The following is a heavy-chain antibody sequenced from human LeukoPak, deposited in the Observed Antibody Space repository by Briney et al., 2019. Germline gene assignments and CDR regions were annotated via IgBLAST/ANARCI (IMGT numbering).Heavy chain of an antibody. CDR3: ARAKPKNMVRGLIMRRESRYYFDY. V-gene: IGHV3-23*01. CDR2: ISGSGGST. CDR1: GFTFSSYA. D-gene: IGHD3-10*01. Sequence: PGGSLRLSCAASGFTFSSYAMNWVRQAPGKGLGWVSAISGSGGSTYYADSVKGRFTISRDNSKSTLYIQMNSLRAEDTAVYYCARAKPKNMVRGLIMRRESRYYFDYWGQGTLVTVSS. J-gene: IGHJ4*02.